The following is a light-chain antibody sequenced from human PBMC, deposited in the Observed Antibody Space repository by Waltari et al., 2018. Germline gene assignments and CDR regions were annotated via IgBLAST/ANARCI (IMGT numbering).Light chain of an antibody. CDR1: SSDVGGHNY. Sequence: QSALTQPASVSGSPGQSITISCTGTSSDVGGHNYVSWYQLHPDKAPKLIIYEVTYRPSGVSNRFSGSKSGHTASLTLSGLQAEDEADYSCSSYTTGSTYVIFGGGTKLTVL. CDR3: SSYTTGSTYVI. V-gene: IGLV2-14*01. J-gene: IGLJ2*01. CDR2: EVT.